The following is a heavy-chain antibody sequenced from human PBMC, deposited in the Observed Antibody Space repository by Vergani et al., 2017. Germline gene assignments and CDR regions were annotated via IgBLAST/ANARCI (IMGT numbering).Heavy chain of an antibody. CDR2: TWYDGNNK. CDR3: ARDLRLLYNRFDP. CDR1: GFTFNQYG. D-gene: IGHD1-14*01. J-gene: IGHJ5*02. V-gene: IGHV3-33*01. Sequence: QVQLVESGGGVVQPGRSLRLSCAASGFTFNQYGMHWVRQAPGKGLGWVAVTWYDGNNKQYADSVKGRFTISRDNSKSTMYLQMNSLRDEDTGVYYCARDLRLLYNRFDPWGQGTLVPVSS.